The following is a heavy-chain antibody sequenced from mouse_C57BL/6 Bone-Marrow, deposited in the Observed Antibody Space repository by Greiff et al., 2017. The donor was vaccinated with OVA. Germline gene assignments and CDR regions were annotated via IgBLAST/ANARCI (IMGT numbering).Heavy chain of an antibody. J-gene: IGHJ4*01. D-gene: IGHD1-1*01. CDR1: GYTFTSYG. CDR3: ARGYYGSGSYYAMDY. CDR2: IYPRSGNT. V-gene: IGHV1-81*01. Sequence: VQLQQSGAELARPGASVKLSCKASGYTFTSYGISWVKQRTGQGLEWIGEIYPRSGNTYYNEKFKGKATLTADKSSSTAYMELRSLTSEDSAVYFCARGYYGSGSYYAMDYWGQGTSVTVSS.